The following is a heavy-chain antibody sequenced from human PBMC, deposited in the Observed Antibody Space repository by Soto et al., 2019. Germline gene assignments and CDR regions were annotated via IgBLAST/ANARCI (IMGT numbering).Heavy chain of an antibody. J-gene: IGHJ4*02. CDR3: ARGSHYNFDY. Sequence: SETLSLTCTVSGGSISSSSYYWGWIRQPPGKGLEWIGSIYYSGSTYYNPSLKSRVTISVDTSKNQFSLKLSSVTAADTAVYYCARGSHYNFDYWGQGTLVNVS. CDR2: IYYSGST. V-gene: IGHV4-39*01. CDR1: GGSISSSSYY. D-gene: IGHD1-26*01.